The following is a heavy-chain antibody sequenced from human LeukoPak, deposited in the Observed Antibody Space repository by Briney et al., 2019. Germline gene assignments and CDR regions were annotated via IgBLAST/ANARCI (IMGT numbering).Heavy chain of an antibody. Sequence: ASVNVSCMASGYTFTSYYMHWVRQAPGQGLEWMGIINPSGGSTSYAQKFQGRVTMTRDTSTSTVYMELSSLRSEDTAVYYCARRALSSRVSDYWGQGTLVTVSS. J-gene: IGHJ4*02. D-gene: IGHD6-13*01. V-gene: IGHV1-46*01. CDR1: GYTFTSYY. CDR3: ARRALSSRVSDY. CDR2: INPSGGST.